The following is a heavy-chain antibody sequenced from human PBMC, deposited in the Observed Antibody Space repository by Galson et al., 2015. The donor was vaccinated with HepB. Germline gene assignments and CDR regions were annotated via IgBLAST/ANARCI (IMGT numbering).Heavy chain of an antibody. CDR3: ASPRVGDAFDI. Sequence: SVKVSCKASGYTFTGYYMHWVRQAPGQGLEWMGRINPNSGGPNYAQKFQGRVTMTRDTSISTAYMELSRLRSDDTAVYYCASPRVGDAFDIWGQGTMVTVSS. D-gene: IGHD2-15*01. CDR2: INPNSGGP. V-gene: IGHV1-2*06. J-gene: IGHJ3*02. CDR1: GYTFTGYY.